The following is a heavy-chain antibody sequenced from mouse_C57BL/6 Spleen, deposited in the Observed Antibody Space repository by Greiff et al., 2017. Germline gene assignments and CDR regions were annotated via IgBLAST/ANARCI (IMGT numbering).Heavy chain of an antibody. Sequence: EVQLQQSGPELVKPGASVKISCKASGYTFTDYYMNWVKQSHGKSLEWIGDIHPNNGGTSYNQKFKGKATLTVDKSSSTAYMELRSLTSEDSSVYYCARGGLYDYDPSYAMDYWGQGTSVTVSS. CDR2: IHPNNGGT. CDR1: GYTFTDYY. CDR3: ARGGLYDYDPSYAMDY. V-gene: IGHV1-26*01. J-gene: IGHJ4*01. D-gene: IGHD2-4*01.